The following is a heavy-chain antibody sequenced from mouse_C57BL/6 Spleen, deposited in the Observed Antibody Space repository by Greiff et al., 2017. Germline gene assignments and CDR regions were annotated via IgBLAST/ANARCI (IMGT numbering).Heavy chain of an antibody. J-gene: IGHJ4*01. CDR1: GYAFTNYL. CDR3: ARGCIDYGNLYAMDY. V-gene: IGHV1-54*01. D-gene: IGHD2-1*01. CDR2: INPGSGGT. Sequence: VQLQQSGAELVRPGTSVKVSCKASGYAFTNYLIEWVKQRPGQGLEWIGVINPGSGGTNYNEKFKGRATMTADKSSSTAYMQLSSLTSEDSAVYFCARGCIDYGNLYAMDYWGQGTSVTVSS.